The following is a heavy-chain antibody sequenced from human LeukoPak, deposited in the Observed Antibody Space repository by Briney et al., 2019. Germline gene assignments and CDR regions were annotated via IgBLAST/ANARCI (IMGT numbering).Heavy chain of an antibody. V-gene: IGHV4-34*01. CDR2: INHSGST. Sequence: SETLSLTCAVYGGSFSGYYWSWIRQPPGKGLEWIGEINHSGSTNYNPSLKSRVTISLDTSKNQFSLRLNSVTAADTAVYYCARSDYHSGSNPFDYWGQGTLVTVSS. CDR3: ARSDYHSGSNPFDY. CDR1: GGSFSGYY. D-gene: IGHD1-26*01. J-gene: IGHJ4*02.